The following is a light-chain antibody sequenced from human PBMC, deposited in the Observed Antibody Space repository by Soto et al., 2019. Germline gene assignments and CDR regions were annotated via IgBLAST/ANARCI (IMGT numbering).Light chain of an antibody. V-gene: IGKV1-39*01. CDR1: QIISSY. Sequence: DIQMTQSPSSQSAFVGDRVTITCRTSQIISSYVNWYQKKPGKAPKLLIYATSNLQSGVPSRFSGSGYGPYVTLTISSLPPEDFAPYSCQQSYSTPHTYGQGTMLEIK. CDR2: ATS. J-gene: IGKJ2*01. CDR3: QQSYSTPHT.